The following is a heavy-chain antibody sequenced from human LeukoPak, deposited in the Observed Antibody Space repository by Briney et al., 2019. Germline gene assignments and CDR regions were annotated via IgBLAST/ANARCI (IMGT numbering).Heavy chain of an antibody. D-gene: IGHD2-15*01. J-gene: IGHJ4*02. CDR1: GGSISSYY. Sequence: SETLSLTCSVSGGSISSYYWSWIRQPPGQGLEWIGYISYSGNTNYNPSLKSRVTISVDTSKNQFSLKLSSVTAADTAVYYCATRSTGVAATFDCWGQGALVTVSS. CDR2: ISYSGNT. V-gene: IGHV4-59*01. CDR3: ATRSTGVAATFDC.